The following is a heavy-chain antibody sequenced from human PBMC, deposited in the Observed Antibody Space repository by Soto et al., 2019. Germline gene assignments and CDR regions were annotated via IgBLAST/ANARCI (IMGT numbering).Heavy chain of an antibody. Sequence: VASVKVSCKASGYTFTSYGISWVRQAPGQGLEWMGWISAYNGNTNYAQKLQGRVTMTTDTSTSTAYMELRSLRSDDTAVYYCARDYYYDSSGYVDPWGQGTLVTVSS. D-gene: IGHD3-22*01. CDR1: GYTFTSYG. CDR2: ISAYNGNT. CDR3: ARDYYYDSSGYVDP. J-gene: IGHJ5*02. V-gene: IGHV1-18*01.